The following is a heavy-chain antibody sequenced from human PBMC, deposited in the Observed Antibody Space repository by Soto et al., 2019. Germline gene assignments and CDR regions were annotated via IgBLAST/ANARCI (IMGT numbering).Heavy chain of an antibody. D-gene: IGHD6-13*01. CDR3: ARSGIAAAGTFYYYGMDV. Sequence: SVKVSCKASGGTFSSYAISWVRQAPGQGLEWMGGIIPIFGTANYAQKFQGRVTITADESTSTAHMELSSLRSEDTAVYYCARSGIAAAGTFYYYGMDVWGQGTTVTVSS. CDR1: GGTFSSYA. J-gene: IGHJ6*02. CDR2: IIPIFGTA. V-gene: IGHV1-69*13.